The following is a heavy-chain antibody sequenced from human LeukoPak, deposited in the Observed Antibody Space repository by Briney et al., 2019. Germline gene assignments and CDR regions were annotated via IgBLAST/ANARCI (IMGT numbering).Heavy chain of an antibody. CDR1: GFTFSSCG. Sequence: GGSLRLSCAASGFTFSSCGMHWVRQAPGKGLEWVAVISYDGSNKYYADSVKGRFTISRDNSKNTLYLQMNSLRAEDTAVYYCAKAPTTVTPIDYWGQGTLVTVSS. CDR2: ISYDGSNK. J-gene: IGHJ4*02. V-gene: IGHV3-30*18. CDR3: AKAPTTVTPIDY. D-gene: IGHD4-17*01.